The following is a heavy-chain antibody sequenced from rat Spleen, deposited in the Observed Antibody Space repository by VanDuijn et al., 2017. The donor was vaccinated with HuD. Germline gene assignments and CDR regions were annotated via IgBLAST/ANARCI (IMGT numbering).Heavy chain of an antibody. CDR1: GFSFSNHG. J-gene: IGHJ3*01. D-gene: IGHD1-11*01. CDR2: INTGGTNT. Sequence: EVHLVESGGDLVQPGRSLKLSCAASGFSFSNHGMAWVRQAPTRGLEWVATINTGGTNTYYRDSVKGRFTISRDDAKNTQYLQMDSLRSEDTATYYCARHGGLRNWFAYWGQGTLVTVSS. CDR3: ARHGGLRNWFAY. V-gene: IGHV5S13*01.